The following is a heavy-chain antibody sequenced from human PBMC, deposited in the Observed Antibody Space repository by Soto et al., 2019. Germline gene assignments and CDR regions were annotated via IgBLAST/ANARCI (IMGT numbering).Heavy chain of an antibody. CDR1: GDSISSGNYH. CDR3: ARVHRYFDTGAYFYYYGMDV. J-gene: IGHJ6*02. D-gene: IGHD3-22*01. CDR2: ISYSGST. V-gene: IGHV4-30-4*01. Sequence: QVQLQESGPGLTKPSQTLSLTCTVSGDSISSGNYHWSWIRQPPGKGLEWIGYISYSGSTHYNPSLQSRVTISVDTSKNQFSLKLSSVTAADTATYYCARVHRYFDTGAYFYYYGMDVWGRGTTVTVSS.